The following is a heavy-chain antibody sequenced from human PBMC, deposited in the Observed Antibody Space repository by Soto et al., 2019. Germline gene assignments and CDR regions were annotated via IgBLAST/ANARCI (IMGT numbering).Heavy chain of an antibody. Sequence: GGSLRLSCAASGFTFSSYAMSWVRQAPGKGLEWVSAISGSGGSTYYADSVKGRFTISRDNSKNTLYLQMNSLRAEDTAVYYCATQYSYGRGGYFDYWGQGTLVTVS. CDR2: ISGSGGST. J-gene: IGHJ4*02. V-gene: IGHV3-23*01. CDR3: ATQYSYGRGGYFDY. D-gene: IGHD5-18*01. CDR1: GFTFSSYA.